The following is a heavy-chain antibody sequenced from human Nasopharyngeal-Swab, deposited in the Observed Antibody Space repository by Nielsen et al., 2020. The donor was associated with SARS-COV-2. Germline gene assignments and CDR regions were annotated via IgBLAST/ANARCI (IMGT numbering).Heavy chain of an antibody. Sequence: RQAPGKGLEWIGEINHSGSTNYNPSLKSRVTISVATSKNQFSLKLSSVTAADTAVYYCARRGYPATDYWGQGTLVTVSS. CDR2: INHSGST. J-gene: IGHJ4*02. V-gene: IGHV4-34*01. CDR3: ARRGYPATDY. D-gene: IGHD3-22*01.